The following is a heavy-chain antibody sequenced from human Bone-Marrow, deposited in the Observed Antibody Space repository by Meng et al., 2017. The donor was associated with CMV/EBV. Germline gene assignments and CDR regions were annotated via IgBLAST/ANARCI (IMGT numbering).Heavy chain of an antibody. J-gene: IGHJ4*02. V-gene: IGHV3-7*01. D-gene: IGHD3-10*01. CDR2: IKQDGSEK. Sequence: ETLSLTCTVSGGSVSSGSYYWSWVRQAPGKGLEWVANIKQDGSEKYYVDSVKGRFTISRDNAKNSLYLQMNSLRAEDTAVYYCARAIYGSGSYYNERGSNDYWGQGTLVTVSS. CDR1: GGSVSSGSYY. CDR3: ARAIYGSGSYYNERGSNDY.